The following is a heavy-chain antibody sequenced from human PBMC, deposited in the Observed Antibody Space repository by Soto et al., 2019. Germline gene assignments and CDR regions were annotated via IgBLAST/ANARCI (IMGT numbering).Heavy chain of an antibody. CDR3: ARGVYYDILPGYYYFDY. J-gene: IGHJ4*02. Sequence: ASVKVSCKASGYTFTSYGISWVRQAPGQGLEWMGWISAYNGNTNYAQKLQGRVTMTTDTSTSTAYMELRSLRSDDTAVYYCARGVYYDILPGYYYFDYWGQGTLVTVSS. V-gene: IGHV1-18*01. CDR1: GYTFTSYG. CDR2: ISAYNGNT. D-gene: IGHD3-9*01.